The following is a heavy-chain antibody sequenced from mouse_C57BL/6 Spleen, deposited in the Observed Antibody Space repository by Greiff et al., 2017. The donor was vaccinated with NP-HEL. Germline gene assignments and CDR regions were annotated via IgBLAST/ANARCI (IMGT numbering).Heavy chain of an antibody. D-gene: IGHD2-4*01. Sequence: EVMLVESGGGLVKPGGSLKLSCAASGFTFSSYAMSWVRQTPEKRLEWVATISDGGSYTYYPDNVKGRFTISRDNAKNNLYLQMSHMKSEDTAMYYCARDLVYDYDPYAMDYWGQGTSVTVSS. V-gene: IGHV5-4*01. CDR2: ISDGGSYT. CDR3: ARDLVYDYDPYAMDY. CDR1: GFTFSSYA. J-gene: IGHJ4*01.